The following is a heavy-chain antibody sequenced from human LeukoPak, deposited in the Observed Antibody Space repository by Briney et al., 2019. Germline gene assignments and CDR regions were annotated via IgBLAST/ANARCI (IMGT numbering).Heavy chain of an antibody. CDR1: GFTFSSYW. CDR2: INSDGSST. Sequence: GGSLRLSCAASGFTFSSYWMHWVRQAPGKGLVWFSRINSDGSSTSYADSVKGRFTISRANAKNSLYLQMNSLRAEDTAVYYCARGPVHYYGSHWVHYWGQGTLVTVSS. V-gene: IGHV3-74*01. J-gene: IGHJ4*02. CDR3: ARGPVHYYGSHWVHY. D-gene: IGHD3-10*01.